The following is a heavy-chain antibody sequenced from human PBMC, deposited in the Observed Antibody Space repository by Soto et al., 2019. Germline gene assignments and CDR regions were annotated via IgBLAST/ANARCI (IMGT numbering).Heavy chain of an antibody. CDR1: GFTFSSYA. CDR3: SKDLQQPGPFDY. Sequence: GGSLGLSCAASGFTFSSYAMSWVRQAPGKGLEWVSAISGSGGSTYYADSVKGRFTISRGNSKNTLYLQMNSLRAEDTAVYYCSKDLQQPGPFDYRGQGPLVTVS. CDR2: ISGSGGST. V-gene: IGHV3-23*01. D-gene: IGHD6-13*01. J-gene: IGHJ4*02.